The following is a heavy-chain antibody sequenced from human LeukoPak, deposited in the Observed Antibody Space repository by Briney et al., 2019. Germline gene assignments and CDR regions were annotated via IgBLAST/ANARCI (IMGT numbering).Heavy chain of an antibody. Sequence: QPGGSLRLSCAASGFTFSSFAMHWVRQAPGKGLEWVAVISYDGSNKYYADSAKGRFTISRDNFKNTLYLQINSLRPEDTAVYYCARDLGFGDLSDLAYWGQGTLVTVSS. CDR2: ISYDGSNK. V-gene: IGHV3-30*04. J-gene: IGHJ4*02. CDR1: GFTFSSFA. CDR3: ARDLGFGDLSDLAY. D-gene: IGHD3-10*01.